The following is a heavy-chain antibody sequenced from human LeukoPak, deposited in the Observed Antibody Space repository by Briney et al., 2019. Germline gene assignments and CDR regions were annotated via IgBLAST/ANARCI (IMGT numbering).Heavy chain of an antibody. J-gene: IGHJ4*02. CDR2: IIPFVGTA. D-gene: IGHD3-10*01. Sequence: SVKVSCKASGGTFSSYAISWVRQTPGQGLEWMGGIIPFVGTANYAQKSQGRVTINSDKSTSTAYIELSSLRSEDTAVYYCARAREWGYGSGPHFDYWGQGTLVTVSS. CDR1: GGTFSSYA. CDR3: ARAREWGYGSGPHFDY. V-gene: IGHV1-69*06.